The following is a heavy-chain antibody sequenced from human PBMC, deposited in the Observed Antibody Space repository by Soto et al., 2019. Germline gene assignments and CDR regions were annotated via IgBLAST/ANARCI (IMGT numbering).Heavy chain of an antibody. V-gene: IGHV1-69*01. J-gene: IGHJ4*02. CDR1: GGTFGSYA. CDR3: AREGKDTSVHYKKYFED. D-gene: IGHD3-22*01. Sequence: QVQLVQSGAEVEKPGSSVTVACTASGGTFGSYAFNWVRQAPGQGLEWMGGIIPMSGTTAYAQKFHGRLTNNADESTSTVYIELSRLRSEDTAIYYCAREGKDTSVHYKKYFEDWGQGTLVTVSS. CDR2: IIPMSGTT.